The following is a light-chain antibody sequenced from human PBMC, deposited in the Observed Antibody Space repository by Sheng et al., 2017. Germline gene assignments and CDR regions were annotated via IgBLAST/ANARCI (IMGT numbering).Light chain of an antibody. CDR2: KAS. V-gene: IGKV1-5*03. Sequence: IQVTQSPSSLSTSVGDRVTITCRASQSVSIWLAWYQQKPGKAPKLLISKASNLETGVPSRFSGSGSGTEFSLTIASLQPEDFATYYCQQYNTYRTFGQGTTVE. J-gene: IGKJ1*01. CDR3: QQYNTYRT. CDR1: QSVSIW.